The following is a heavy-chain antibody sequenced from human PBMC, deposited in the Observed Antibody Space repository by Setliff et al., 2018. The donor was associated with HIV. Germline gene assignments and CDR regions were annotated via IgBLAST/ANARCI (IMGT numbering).Heavy chain of an antibody. J-gene: IGHJ4*02. CDR2: VKSKTDGGTT. V-gene: IGHV3-15*01. CDR1: GFTFDSYS. CDR3: ASIELAAMVPVDY. D-gene: IGHD5-18*01. Sequence: PGGSLRLSCATSGFTFDSYSIIWVRQAPGKGLEWVGRVKSKTDGGTTDYASPVKGRFIISRDDSKNTLYLKMTSLRAEDTAVYYCASIELAAMVPVDYWGQGTLVTVSS.